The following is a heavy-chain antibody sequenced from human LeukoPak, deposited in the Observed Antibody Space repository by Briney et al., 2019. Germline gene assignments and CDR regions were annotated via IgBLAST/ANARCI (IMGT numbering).Heavy chain of an antibody. CDR2: IRYDGSNK. Sequence: GGSLRLSCAASGFTFSSYGMHWVRQAPGKGLEWVAFIRYDGSNKYYADSVKGRFTISRDNSKNTLYLQMNSLRAEDTAVYYCAKDRQVGATAYDYFDYWGQGTLVTVSS. CDR1: GFTFSSYG. V-gene: IGHV3-30*02. D-gene: IGHD1-26*01. CDR3: AKDRQVGATAYDYFDY. J-gene: IGHJ4*02.